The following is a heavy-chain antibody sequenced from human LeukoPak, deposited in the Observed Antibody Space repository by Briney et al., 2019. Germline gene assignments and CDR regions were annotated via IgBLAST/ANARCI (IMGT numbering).Heavy chain of an antibody. D-gene: IGHD2-2*01. V-gene: IGHV3-23*01. J-gene: IGHJ4*02. CDR1: GFTFSSYA. CDR3: AKDVVVVPANIFDS. Sequence: PGGSLRLSCAASGFTFSSYAMSWVRQAPGKGLEWVSAISGSGGSTYYADSVKGRFTISRDSSKNTLNLQMNSLRAEDTAVYYCAKDVVVVPANIFDSWGQGTLVTVSS. CDR2: ISGSGGST.